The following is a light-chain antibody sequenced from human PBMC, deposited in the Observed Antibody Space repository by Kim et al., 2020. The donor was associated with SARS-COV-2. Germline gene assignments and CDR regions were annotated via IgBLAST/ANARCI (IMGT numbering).Light chain of an antibody. Sequence: GHRVYISCSGSSSNSGSTAIPCQQLFPATAPTRLCYIHDRRPSGVPDRCSRSTSGTAASLALSGLLSDDEADYFCATWDDSLEAWVFGGGTQLTVL. CDR3: ATWDDSLEAWV. V-gene: IGLV1-44*01. J-gene: IGLJ3*02. CDR2: IHD. CDR1: SSNSGSTA.